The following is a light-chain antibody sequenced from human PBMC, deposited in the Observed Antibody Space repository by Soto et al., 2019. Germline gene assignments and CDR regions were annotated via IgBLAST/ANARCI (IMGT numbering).Light chain of an antibody. CDR1: QSVSGH. J-gene: IGKJ5*01. CDR2: DGS. CDR3: QQRSNWPIT. Sequence: EIVLTQSPGTLSLSPGERATLSCRASQSVSGHLAWYQQKPGQTPRLLIYDGSKRATGVPARFSGSGSGTDHTLTISSPEPEDSAVYYCQQRSNWPITFGQGTRLEIK. V-gene: IGKV3-11*01.